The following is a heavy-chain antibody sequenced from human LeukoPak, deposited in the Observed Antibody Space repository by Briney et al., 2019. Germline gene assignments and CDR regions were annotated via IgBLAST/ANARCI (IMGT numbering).Heavy chain of an antibody. CDR3: ARGPYDFWSGNYGMDV. J-gene: IGHJ6*02. V-gene: IGHV1-3*01. Sequence: ASVKVSCKASGYTFTNYAVHWVRQAPGQRLEWMGWINAGNDNTKYSQKFQGRVTITRDTSASTAYMELSSLRSEDTAVYYCARGPYDFWSGNYGMDVWGQGTTVTVSS. CDR1: GYTFTNYA. D-gene: IGHD3-3*01. CDR2: INAGNDNT.